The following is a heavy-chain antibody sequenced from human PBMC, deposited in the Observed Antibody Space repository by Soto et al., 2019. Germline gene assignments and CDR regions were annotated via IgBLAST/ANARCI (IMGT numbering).Heavy chain of an antibody. J-gene: IGHJ4*02. CDR3: ARGGNYDFWSGYLDY. CDR2: IYYSGST. V-gene: IGHV4-59*01. Sequence: ETLSLTCTVSGGSISRYYWSWIRQPPGKGLEWIGYIYYSGSTNYNPSLKSRVTISVDTSKNQFSLKLSSVTAADTAVYYCARGGNYDFWSGYLDYWGQGTLVTVSS. D-gene: IGHD3-3*01. CDR1: GGSISRYY.